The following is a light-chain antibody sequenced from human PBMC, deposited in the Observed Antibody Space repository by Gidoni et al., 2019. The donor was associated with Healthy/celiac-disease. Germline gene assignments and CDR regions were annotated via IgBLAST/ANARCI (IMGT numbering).Light chain of an antibody. CDR2: AAS. V-gene: IGKV1-9*01. J-gene: IGKJ1*01. CDR3: QQLNSYPRT. Sequence: DIQLTQSPSFLSASVGDRVTITCWASQGISSYLAWYQQKPVKAPKLLIYAASTLQSGVPSRFSGSGSGTEFTLTISSLQPEDFATYYCQQLNSYPRTFGQGTKVEIK. CDR1: QGISSY.